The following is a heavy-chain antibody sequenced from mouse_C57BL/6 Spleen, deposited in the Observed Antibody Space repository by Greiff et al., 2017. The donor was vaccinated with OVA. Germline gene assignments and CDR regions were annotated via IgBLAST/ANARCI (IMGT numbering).Heavy chain of an antibody. J-gene: IGHJ4*01. D-gene: IGHD3-1*01. Sequence: VQLQQSDAELVKPGASVKISCKASGYTFTDHTIHWMKQRPEQGLEWIGYIYPRDGSTKYNEKFKGKATLTADKSSSTAYMQLNSLTSEDAAVYVCARAGWDYAMDYWGQGTSVTVSS. CDR3: ARAGWDYAMDY. CDR2: IYPRDGST. V-gene: IGHV1-78*01. CDR1: GYTFTDHT.